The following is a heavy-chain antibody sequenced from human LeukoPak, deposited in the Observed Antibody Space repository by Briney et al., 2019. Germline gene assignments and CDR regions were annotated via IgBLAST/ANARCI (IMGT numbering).Heavy chain of an antibody. D-gene: IGHD6-13*01. CDR2: ISYDGSNK. CDR3: AKAIWVAAASSWFCLDY. V-gene: IGHV3-30-3*01. Sequence: GGSLRLSCAASGFTFSSYAMHWVRQAPGKGLEWVAVISYDGSNKYYADSVKGRFTISRDNSKNTLYLQMNSLRSEDTAVYYCAKAIWVAAASSWFCLDYWGQGTLVTVSS. CDR1: GFTFSSYA. J-gene: IGHJ4*02.